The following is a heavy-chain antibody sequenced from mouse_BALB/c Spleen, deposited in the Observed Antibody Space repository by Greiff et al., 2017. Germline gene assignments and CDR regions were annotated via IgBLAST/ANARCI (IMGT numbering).Heavy chain of an antibody. CDR2: ISSGSSTI. Sequence: EVKLMESGGGLVQPGGSRKLSCAASGFTFSSFGMHWVRQAPEKGLEWVAYISSGSSTIYYADTVKGRFTISRDNPKNTLFLQMTSLRSEDTAMYYCARRGYYDYDEEAYYFDYWGQGTTLTVSS. V-gene: IGHV5-17*02. D-gene: IGHD2-4*01. CDR3: ARRGYYDYDEEAYYFDY. CDR1: GFTFSSFG. J-gene: IGHJ2*01.